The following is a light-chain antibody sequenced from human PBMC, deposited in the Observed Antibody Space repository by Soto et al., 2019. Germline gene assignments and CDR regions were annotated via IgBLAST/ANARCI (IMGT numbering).Light chain of an antibody. V-gene: IGKV1-39*01. CDR3: QQSYSTLRGT. J-gene: IGKJ2*02. CDR1: QSISSY. CDR2: AAS. Sequence: DIQMTQSPSSLSASVGDRVTITCRASQSISSYLNWYQQKPGKAPKLLIYAASSLQSGVPSRFSGSGSGTDFTLIIISLQPQDFATYYCQQSYSTLRGTFGQGTKLEIK.